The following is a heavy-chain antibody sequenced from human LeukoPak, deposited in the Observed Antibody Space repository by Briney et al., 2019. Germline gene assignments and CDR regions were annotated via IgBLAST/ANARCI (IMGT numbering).Heavy chain of an antibody. V-gene: IGHV1-2*02. J-gene: IGHJ2*01. CDR2: INPNSGGT. D-gene: IGHD3-22*01. CDR1: GYTFTGYY. CDR3: ARVGDYDSSGYPAGRCDL. Sequence: ASVKLSCKASGYTFTGYYMHWVRQAPGQGIEWMGWINPNSGGTNYAQKFQGRVTMTRDTSISTAYMELSRLRSDDTAVYYCARVGDYDSSGYPAGRCDLWGRGTLVTVSS.